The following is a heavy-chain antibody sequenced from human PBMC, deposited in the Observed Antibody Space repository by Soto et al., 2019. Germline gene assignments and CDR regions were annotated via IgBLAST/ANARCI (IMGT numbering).Heavy chain of an antibody. V-gene: IGHV4-4*02. CDR1: GGSISSSNW. D-gene: IGHD3-10*01. CDR3: ARVTGHYYYGMDV. Sequence: QVQLQESGPGLVKPSGTLSLTCAVSGGSISSSNWWSWVRQPPGKGLEWIGEIYHSGSTNYNPSLNSRVTISVDKSKNQFSLKLSSVTAADTAVYSCARVTGHYYYGMDVWGQGTTVTVSS. CDR2: IYHSGST. J-gene: IGHJ6*02.